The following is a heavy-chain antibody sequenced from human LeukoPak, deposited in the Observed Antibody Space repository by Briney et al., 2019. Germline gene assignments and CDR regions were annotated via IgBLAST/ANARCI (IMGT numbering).Heavy chain of an antibody. CDR3: ATHYGDSYFGF. CDR1: GDFITSGTYY. J-gene: IGHJ4*02. V-gene: IGHV4-61*02. CDR2: IYIGGST. Sequence: TSETLSLTCTVSGDFITSGTYYWHWIRQSAGNGLEWIGRIYIGGSTNYNPSLKGRVTISLDTSQNVFSLILPSVTAADTAVYYCATHYGDSYFGFWGQGTLVTVSS. D-gene: IGHD4-17*01.